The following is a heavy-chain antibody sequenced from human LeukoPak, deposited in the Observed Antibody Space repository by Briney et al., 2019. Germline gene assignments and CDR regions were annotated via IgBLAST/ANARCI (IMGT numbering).Heavy chain of an antibody. J-gene: IGHJ6*02. V-gene: IGHV3-33*01. CDR3: ARWGNYKVMDV. CDR1: GFTFSSHG. Sequence: GRSLRLSCVASGFTFSSHGMHWVRQAPGKGLEWVAVTWYDGSTKYYADSVKGRFTISRDNSKNTLSLEMNSLRAEDTAVYYCARWGNYKVMDVWGQGTTVTVSS. D-gene: IGHD1-7*01. CDR2: TWYDGSTK.